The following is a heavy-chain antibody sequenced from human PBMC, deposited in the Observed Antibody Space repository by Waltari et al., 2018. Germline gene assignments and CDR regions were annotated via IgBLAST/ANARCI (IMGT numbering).Heavy chain of an antibody. D-gene: IGHD3-22*01. Sequence: QVQLQESGPGLVKPSETLSLTCAVSGYSISSGYYWGWIRQPPGKGLEWIGSIYHSGSTDYNPPRKSRVTISVETSKNQFSLKLSSVTAADTAVYYCARIRYSSGYGWFDPWGQGTLVTVSS. J-gene: IGHJ5*02. CDR1: GYSISSGYY. V-gene: IGHV4-38-2*01. CDR2: IYHSGST. CDR3: ARIRYSSGYGWFDP.